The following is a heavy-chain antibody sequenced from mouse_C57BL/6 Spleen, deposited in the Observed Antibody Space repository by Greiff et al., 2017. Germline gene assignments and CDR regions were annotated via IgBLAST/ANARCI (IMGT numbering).Heavy chain of an antibody. CDR2: IDPSDSYT. Sequence: WVKQRPGQGLEWIGVIDPSDSYTNYNQKFKGKATLTVDTSSSTAYMQLSSLTSEDSAVYYCARFRGSYYFDYWGQGTTLTVSS. V-gene: IGHV1-59*01. CDR3: ARFRGSYYFDY. J-gene: IGHJ2*01.